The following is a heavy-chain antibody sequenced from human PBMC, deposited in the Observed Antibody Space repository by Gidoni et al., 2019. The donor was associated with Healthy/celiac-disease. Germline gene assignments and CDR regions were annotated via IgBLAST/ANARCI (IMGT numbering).Heavy chain of an antibody. CDR1: GGTFSSYA. CDR3: ARDKGGGNSRPFDY. D-gene: IGHD2-21*02. Sequence: QVQLVQSGAEVKKPGSSVKVSCKASGGTFSSYAISWVRQAPAQGLEWMGGIIPIFGTANYAQKFQGRVTITADESTSTAYMELSSLRSEDTAVYYCARDKGGGNSRPFDYWGQGTLVTVSS. CDR2: IIPIFGTA. J-gene: IGHJ4*02. V-gene: IGHV1-69*01.